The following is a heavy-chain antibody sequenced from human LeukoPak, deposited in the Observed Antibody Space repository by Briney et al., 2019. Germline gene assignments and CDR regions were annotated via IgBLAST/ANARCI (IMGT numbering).Heavy chain of an antibody. CDR3: ARDQCSSTSCYAVFDY. CDR1: GFTFSSYG. CDR2: IWYDGSNK. J-gene: IGHJ4*02. D-gene: IGHD2-2*01. Sequence: PGGSLRLSCAASGFTFSSYGMHWVRQAPGKGLEWVAVIWYDGSNKYYADSVKGRFTISRDNSKNTLYLQMNSLRAEDTAVYYCARDQCSSTSCYAVFDYWGQGTLVTVSS. V-gene: IGHV3-33*01.